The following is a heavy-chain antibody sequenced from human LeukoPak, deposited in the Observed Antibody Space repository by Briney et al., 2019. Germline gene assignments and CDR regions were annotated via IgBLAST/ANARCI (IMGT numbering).Heavy chain of an antibody. CDR1: GFTFSSYW. CDR2: IKQDGSEK. V-gene: IGHV3-7*01. J-gene: IGHJ4*02. D-gene: IGHD5-18*01. CDR3: AKADTAMVVDY. Sequence: PGGSLRLSCAASGFTFSSYWMSWVRQAPGKGLEWVANIKQDGSEKYYVDSVKGRFTISRDNAKNSLYLQMNSLRAEDTAVYYCAKADTAMVVDYWGQGTLVTVSS.